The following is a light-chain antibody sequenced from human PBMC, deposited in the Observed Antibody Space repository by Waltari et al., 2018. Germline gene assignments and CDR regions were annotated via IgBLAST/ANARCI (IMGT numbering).Light chain of an antibody. V-gene: IGKV1-12*01. CDR3: QQAYSFPFT. CDR2: SAS. CDR1: QGINNW. J-gene: IGKJ3*01. Sequence: DIQMTQSPSSVSASVGDRVPITFRASQGINNWLAWYQQKPGRAPKLLIYSASTLQSGGPSRFSGSGSGTEFTLTISSLQSEDFAVYYCQQAYSFPFTFGPGTKVDI.